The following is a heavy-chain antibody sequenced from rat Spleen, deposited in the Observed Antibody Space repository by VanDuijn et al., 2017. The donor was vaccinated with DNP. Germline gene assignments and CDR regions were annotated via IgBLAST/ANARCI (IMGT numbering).Heavy chain of an antibody. CDR2: INTGSGGA. V-gene: IGHV1-43*01. Sequence: QVQLQQSGAELATPGSSVKISCKASGNTFTSYYMTWIKQTTGQGLEYLGYINTGSGGANYNEKFKGKATLTVDKSSSTAFMQLSSLTPDDSAVYYCAREGVFTLFDYWGQGVMVTVSS. D-gene: IGHD1-11*01. J-gene: IGHJ2*01. CDR3: AREGVFTLFDY. CDR1: GNTFTSYY.